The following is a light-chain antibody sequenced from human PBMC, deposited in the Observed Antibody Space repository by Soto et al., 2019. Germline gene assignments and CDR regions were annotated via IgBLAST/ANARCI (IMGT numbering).Light chain of an antibody. Sequence: DIHITQYPSTLSASVGDRFTITFLSSQTINNWLAWYQQKPGKAPKLLIYKASSLESGVPSRFSGSGSGTEFTLTISSLQPDDFATYYCQQYNSYSWTFGQGTKVDIK. V-gene: IGKV1-5*03. CDR2: KAS. CDR3: QQYNSYSWT. J-gene: IGKJ1*01. CDR1: QTINNW.